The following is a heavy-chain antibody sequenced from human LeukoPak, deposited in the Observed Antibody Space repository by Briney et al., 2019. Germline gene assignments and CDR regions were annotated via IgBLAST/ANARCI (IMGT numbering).Heavy chain of an antibody. D-gene: IGHD3-16*01. J-gene: IGHJ6*02. CDR1: GFTFSSYE. CDR3: ARDSTTLVWVADYYGMDV. V-gene: IGHV3-48*03. Sequence: GGSLRLSCAASGFTFSSYEMKWVRQAPGKGLEWVSYISSSGSTIYYADSVKGRFTISRDNAKNSLYLQMNSLRAEDTAVYYCARDSTTLVWVADYYGMDVWGQGTTVTVSS. CDR2: ISSSGSTI.